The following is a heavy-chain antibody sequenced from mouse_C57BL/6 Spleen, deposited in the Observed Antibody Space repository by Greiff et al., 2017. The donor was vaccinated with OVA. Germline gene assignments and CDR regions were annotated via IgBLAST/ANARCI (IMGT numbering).Heavy chain of an antibody. CDR1: GYSFTGYY. CDR3: ARGGEGYFDY. J-gene: IGHJ2*01. Sequence: EVKLMESGPELVKPGASVKISCKASGYSFTGYYMNWVKQSPEKSLEWIGEINPSTGGTTYNQKFKAKATLTVDKSSSTAYMQLKSLTSEDSAVYYCARGGEGYFDYWGQGTTLTVSS. V-gene: IGHV1-42*01. CDR2: INPSTGGT.